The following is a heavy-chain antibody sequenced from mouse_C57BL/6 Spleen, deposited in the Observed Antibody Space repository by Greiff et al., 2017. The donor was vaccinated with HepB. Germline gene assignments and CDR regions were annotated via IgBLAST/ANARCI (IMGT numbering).Heavy chain of an antibody. J-gene: IGHJ1*03. CDR1: GYTFTGYW. V-gene: IGHV1-9*01. CDR2: ILPGSGST. D-gene: IGHD2-4*01. CDR3: ARKRYDYERGYWYFDV. Sequence: VKLVESGAELMKPGASVKLSCKATGYTFTGYWIEWVKQRPGHGLEWIGEILPGSGSTNYNEKFKGKATFTADTSSNTAYMQLSSLTTEDSAIYNCARKRYDYERGYWYFDVWGTGTTVTVSS.